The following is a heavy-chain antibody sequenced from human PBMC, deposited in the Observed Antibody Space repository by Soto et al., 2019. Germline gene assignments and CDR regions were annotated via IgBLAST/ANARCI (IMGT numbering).Heavy chain of an antibody. CDR1: GGSISSSGYF. Sequence: QVQLQESGPGLVKPSQTLSLTCTVSGGSISSSGYFWSWVRQPPGKGLEWIGNGYYTGNTFYNPSLKSRLTLSVDRSKSQFSFSLNSVTAADTAMYSCAKTADPSYLDVWGTGIKVTVSS. CDR2: GYYTGNT. J-gene: IGHJ6*03. V-gene: IGHV4-31*03. CDR3: AKTADPSYLDV.